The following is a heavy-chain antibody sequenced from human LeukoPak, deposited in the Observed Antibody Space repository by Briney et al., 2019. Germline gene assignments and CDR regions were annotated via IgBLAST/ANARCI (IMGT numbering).Heavy chain of an antibody. Sequence: SETLSLTCTVSGGSISSYYWSWIRQPPGKGLEWIGYIYDSGSTNYNPSLKSRVTISVDTSKNQFSLRLSSVTAADTAVYYCARVYTGSSWDYYYYMDVWGKGTTVTVSS. CDR3: ARVYTGSSWDYYYYMDV. J-gene: IGHJ6*03. D-gene: IGHD6-13*01. CDR1: GGSISSYY. V-gene: IGHV4-59*08. CDR2: IYDSGST.